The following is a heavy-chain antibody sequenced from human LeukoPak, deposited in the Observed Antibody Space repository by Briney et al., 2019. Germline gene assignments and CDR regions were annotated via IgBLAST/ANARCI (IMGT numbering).Heavy chain of an antibody. J-gene: IGHJ5*02. D-gene: IGHD3-3*01. CDR1: GFTFTNYG. V-gene: IGHV3-23*01. CDR3: AKDRVAIFGVVTTHRFDP. CDR2: ISSSGDNT. Sequence: GGSLRLSCATSGFTFTNYGMTWVRQAPGKGLEWVSGISSSGDNTYYADSVKGRFTISRDNSKKTLYLQMNSLRAEDTAVYYCAKDRVAIFGVVTTHRFDPWGQGALVTVSS.